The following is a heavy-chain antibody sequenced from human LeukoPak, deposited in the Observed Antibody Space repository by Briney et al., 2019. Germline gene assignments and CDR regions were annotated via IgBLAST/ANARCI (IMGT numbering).Heavy chain of an antibody. Sequence: GGALRLSCASSVFTFVDYGMSWVRPAPGKGLEWVSGINWNGGRTGYAESVKGRFTISRDNAKNSLYLQMNSLRADDTALYYCARDLSGSSSHYYYYFMDVGGKGTTDTVSS. J-gene: IGHJ6*03. CDR2: INWNGGRT. V-gene: IGHV3-20*04. CDR1: VFTFVDYG. CDR3: ARDLSGSSSHYYYYFMDV. D-gene: IGHD1-26*01.